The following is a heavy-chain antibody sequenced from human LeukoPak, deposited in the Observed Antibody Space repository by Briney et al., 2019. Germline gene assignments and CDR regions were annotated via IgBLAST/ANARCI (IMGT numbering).Heavy chain of an antibody. D-gene: IGHD3-16*01. V-gene: IGHV3-11*01. CDR3: ARRIWGADSQSHTFDI. CDR1: GFTFSDYY. Sequence: GGSLRLSCAASGFTFSDYYMGWIRQAPGKGLEWISYISRTIYYADSVEGRFTIPRDNAKNSLYLQMNSLRAEDTAVYYCARRIWGADSQSHTFDIWGQGTMVTVSS. J-gene: IGHJ3*02. CDR2: ISRTI.